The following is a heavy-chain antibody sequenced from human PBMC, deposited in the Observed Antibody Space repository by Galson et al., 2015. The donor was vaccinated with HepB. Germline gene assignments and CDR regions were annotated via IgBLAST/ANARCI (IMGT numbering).Heavy chain of an antibody. CDR1: GFTFSTYA. V-gene: IGHV3-23*01. J-gene: IGHJ1*01. CDR2: ISASGKNT. D-gene: IGHD4-17*01. Sequence: SLRLSCAASGFTFSTYAMRWVRQAPGKGLKWVSAISASGKNTYYADSVKGRFTISRDNSKNTLYLQLNSLRAEDTAVYYCAKDYVDYTCGCWGQGTLVTVSS. CDR3: AKDYVDYTCGC.